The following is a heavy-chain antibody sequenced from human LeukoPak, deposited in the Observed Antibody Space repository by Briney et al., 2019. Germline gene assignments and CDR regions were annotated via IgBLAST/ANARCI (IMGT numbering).Heavy chain of an antibody. CDR2: TNHSGST. CDR1: GGSFSGYY. J-gene: IGHJ6*02. Sequence: PSETLSLTCAVYGGSFSGYYWSWLRQPPGKGLEWIGETNHSGSTNYNPSLKSRATISVDTSKNQFSLKLSSVTAADTAVYYGARGYCSSTSCYDEEFLYYYYGMDVWGQGTTVTVSS. CDR3: ARGYCSSTSCYDEEFLYYYYGMDV. V-gene: IGHV4-34*01. D-gene: IGHD2-2*01.